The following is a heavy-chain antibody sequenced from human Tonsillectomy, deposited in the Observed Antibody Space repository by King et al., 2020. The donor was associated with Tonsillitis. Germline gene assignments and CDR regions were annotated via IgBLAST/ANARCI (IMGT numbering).Heavy chain of an antibody. CDR3: ATQRWESCSWYYYNGMDV. Sequence: AQLVQSGAEVKKPGASVKVSCKASGNTLTNYTIHWVRQAPGQRLEWMGWINTGNGNTKYSQKFQGRVTISCDTSASKVYMELSSLRSEDTAVFYCATQRWESCSWYYYNGMDVWGQGTTVIVSS. D-gene: IGHD6-13*01. CDR1: GNTLTNYT. V-gene: IGHV1-3*04. CDR2: INTGNGNT. J-gene: IGHJ6*02.